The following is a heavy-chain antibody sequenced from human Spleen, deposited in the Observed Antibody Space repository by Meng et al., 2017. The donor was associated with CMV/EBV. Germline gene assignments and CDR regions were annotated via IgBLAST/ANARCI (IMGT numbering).Heavy chain of an antibody. CDR2: ISSSGNTI. CDR3: AKKYYDFWSGYSSRTGAFDI. CDR1: GFTFRSYE. V-gene: IGHV3-48*03. D-gene: IGHD3-3*01. Sequence: GGSLRLSCAASGFTFRSYEMNWVRQAPGKGLEWVSYISSSGNTIYYADSVKDRFTISRDNAKNSLYLQMNSLRAEDTAVYYCAKKYYDFWSGYSSRTGAFDIWGQGTMVTVSS. J-gene: IGHJ3*02.